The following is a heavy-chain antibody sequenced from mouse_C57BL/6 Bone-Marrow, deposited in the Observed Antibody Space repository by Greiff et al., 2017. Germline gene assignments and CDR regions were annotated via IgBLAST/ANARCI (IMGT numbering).Heavy chain of an antibody. J-gene: IGHJ4*01. Sequence: EVKLVESEGGLVQPGSSMKLSCTASGFTFSDYYMAWVRQVPEKGLEWVANINYDGSSTYYLDSLKSRFIISRDNAQNILYLQMSSLKSEDTATYYCARGRRMDYWGQGTSVTVSS. CDR1: GFTFSDYY. CDR2: INYDGSST. V-gene: IGHV5-16*01. CDR3: ARGRRMDY.